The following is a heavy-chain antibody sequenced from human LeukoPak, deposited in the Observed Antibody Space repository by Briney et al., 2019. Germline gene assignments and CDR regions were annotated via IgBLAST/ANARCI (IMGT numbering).Heavy chain of an antibody. Sequence: PGGSLRLSCAASGFTFSSYAMSWVRQAPGKGLEWVSAISGSGGSTYYADSVKGRFTISRDNSKNTLYLQMNSLRAEDTAVYYCAKSRERYSSSWSDYWGQGTLVTVSS. CDR1: GFTFSSYA. V-gene: IGHV3-23*01. CDR2: ISGSGGST. CDR3: AKSRERYSSSWSDY. D-gene: IGHD6-13*01. J-gene: IGHJ4*02.